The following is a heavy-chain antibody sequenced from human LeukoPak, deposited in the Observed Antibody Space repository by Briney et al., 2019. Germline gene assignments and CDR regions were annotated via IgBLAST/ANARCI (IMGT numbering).Heavy chain of an antibody. Sequence: ASVKVSCKASGYTFTSYYMHWVRQAPGQGLEWMGIINPSAGITNYAQNFQGRVTMTRDTSTSTVYMELSSLRSEDTAIYYCARIRDGYNDAYDIWGQGTVVTVPS. CDR1: GYTFTSYY. CDR2: INPSAGIT. J-gene: IGHJ3*02. V-gene: IGHV1-46*01. D-gene: IGHD5-24*01. CDR3: ARIRDGYNDAYDI.